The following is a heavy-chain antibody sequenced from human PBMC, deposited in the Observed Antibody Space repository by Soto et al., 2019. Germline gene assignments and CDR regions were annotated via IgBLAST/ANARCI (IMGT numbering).Heavy chain of an antibody. CDR1: GGSISSGGSY. D-gene: IGHD1-1*01. CDR2: IYYSGDT. J-gene: IGHJ6*02. V-gene: IGHV4-31*03. Sequence: PSETLSLTCTVSGGSISSGGSYWSWIRQHPEKGLEWLGYIYYSGDTYYNPSIESRVTISVDTSQNQFSLTLSSVTAADTAVYFCARDRTVPTYYSMDVWGQGTTVTVSS. CDR3: ARDRTVPTYYSMDV.